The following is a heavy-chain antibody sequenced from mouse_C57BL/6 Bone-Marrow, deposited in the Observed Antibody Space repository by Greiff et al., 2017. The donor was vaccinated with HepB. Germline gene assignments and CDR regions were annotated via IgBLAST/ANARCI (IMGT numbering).Heavy chain of an antibody. CDR3: ARHGGRFAY. V-gene: IGHV5-6*01. Sequence: EVQGVESGGDLVKPGGSLKLSCAASGFTFSSYGMSWVRQTPDKRLEWVATISSGGSYTYYPDSVKGRFTISRDNAKNTLYLQMSSLKSEDTAMYYCARHGGRFAYWGQGTLVTVSA. CDR1: GFTFSSYG. D-gene: IGHD6-1*01. J-gene: IGHJ3*01. CDR2: ISSGGSYT.